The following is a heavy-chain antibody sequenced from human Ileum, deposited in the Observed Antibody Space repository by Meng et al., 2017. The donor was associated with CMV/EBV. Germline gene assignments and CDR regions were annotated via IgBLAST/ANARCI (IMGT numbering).Heavy chain of an antibody. D-gene: IGHD3-10*01. CDR1: GFSRTTTGVG. Sequence: ITVKESGRTSVKPTQTLTRPCTFSGFSRTTTGVGVGWIRQPPGQDLEWIAIIYWDGDRRYNPSLRSRLTIMKDTSGNQVVLKMADLDPVDTATYYCAQTSTGNIPFSYLFDYWGQGALVTVSS. V-gene: IGHV2-5*02. CDR2: IYWDGDR. J-gene: IGHJ4*02. CDR3: AQTSTGNIPFSYLFDY.